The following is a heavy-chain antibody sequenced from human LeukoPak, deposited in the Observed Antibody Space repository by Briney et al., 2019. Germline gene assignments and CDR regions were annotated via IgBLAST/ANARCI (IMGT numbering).Heavy chain of an antibody. CDR2: IYYSGST. Sequence: PSETLSLTCTVSGDSINSSISYWGWIRQPPGKGLESIGSIYYSGSTYYNPSLMSRVTMSIDTSKNQFSLRLSSVTAADTAVYYCARTDSSGYYYPDYWGQGTLVTVSS. V-gene: IGHV4-39*01. J-gene: IGHJ4*02. D-gene: IGHD3-22*01. CDR3: ARTDSSGYYYPDY. CDR1: GDSINSSISY.